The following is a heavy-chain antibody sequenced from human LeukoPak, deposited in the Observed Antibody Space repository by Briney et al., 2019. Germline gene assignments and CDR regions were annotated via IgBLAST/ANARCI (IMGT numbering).Heavy chain of an antibody. CDR3: STEGKGTADEGFGY. Sequence: GASVKVSCKLSGYSLTELSMHWVQQAPGKGLEWMGGFDPEDGQTIYAQKFQGRVTMTEDTTTDTAYMELSSLRSGDTAVCYCSTEGKGTADEGFGYWGQGTLVTVSS. CDR1: GYSLTELS. CDR2: FDPEDGQT. V-gene: IGHV1-24*01. D-gene: IGHD1/OR15-1a*01. J-gene: IGHJ4*02.